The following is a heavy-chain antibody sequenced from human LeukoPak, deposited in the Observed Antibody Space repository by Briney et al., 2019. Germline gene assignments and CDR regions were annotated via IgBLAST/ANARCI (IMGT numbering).Heavy chain of an antibody. D-gene: IGHD3-10*01. CDR2: ISYDGSNK. CDR3: AKDPRPYGSGSYYPPGW. V-gene: IGHV3-30*18. CDR1: GFTFSSYG. Sequence: GGSLRLSCAASGFTFSSYGMHWVRQAPGKGLEWVAVISYDGSNKYYADSVKGRFPISRDNSKNTLYLQMNSLRAEDTAVYYCAKDPRPYGSGSYYPPGWWGQGTLVTVSS. J-gene: IGHJ4*02.